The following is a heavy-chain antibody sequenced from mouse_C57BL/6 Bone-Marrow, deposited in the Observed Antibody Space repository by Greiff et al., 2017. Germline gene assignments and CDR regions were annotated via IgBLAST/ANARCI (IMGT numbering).Heavy chain of an antibody. V-gene: IGHV1-80*01. D-gene: IGHD2-2*01. Sequence: QVQLQQSGAELVKPGASVKISCKASGYAFSSYWMNWVKQRPGKGLEWIGQIYPGDGDTTYNGKFKGKAPLTADKSSSTAYMQLSSLTAEDSAVYSGERAVDGYGTFAMDYWGQGTSVTVSS. J-gene: IGHJ4*01. CDR2: IYPGDGDT. CDR1: GYAFSSYW. CDR3: ERAVDGYGTFAMDY.